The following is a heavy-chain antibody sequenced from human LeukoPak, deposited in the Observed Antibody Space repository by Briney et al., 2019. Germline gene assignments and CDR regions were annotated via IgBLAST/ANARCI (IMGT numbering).Heavy chain of an antibody. CDR1: GYTFTSYG. V-gene: IGHV1-18*01. CDR3: ARVSSSWYRVLGYFDY. J-gene: IGHJ4*02. Sequence: ASVKVSCKASGYTFTSYGISWVRQAPGQGLEWMGRISAYNGNTNYAQKLQGRVTMTTDTSTSTAYMELRSLRSDDTAVYYCARVSSSWYRVLGYFDYWGQGTLVTVSS. CDR2: ISAYNGNT. D-gene: IGHD6-13*01.